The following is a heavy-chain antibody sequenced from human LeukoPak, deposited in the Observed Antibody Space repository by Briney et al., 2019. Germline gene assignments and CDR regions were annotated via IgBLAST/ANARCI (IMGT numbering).Heavy chain of an antibody. CDR1: LYTFISYF. Sequence: GAVKVSCMESLYTFISYFMHGVRQAPGQGRGWMGIIEVARVSKSFAQKFKGRLAMTRNTSTSTVYMKLSSLRSDDPAEYYWARGNREGYNLAAFDIWGQGTMVTVSS. CDR2: IEVARVSK. V-gene: IGHV1-46*01. D-gene: IGHD5-24*01. CDR3: ARGNREGYNLAAFDI. J-gene: IGHJ3*02.